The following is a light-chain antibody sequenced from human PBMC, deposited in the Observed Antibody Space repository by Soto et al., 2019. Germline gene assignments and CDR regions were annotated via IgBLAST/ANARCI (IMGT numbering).Light chain of an antibody. CDR3: QHRDYWPPT. CDR2: DAS. CDR1: QSVNSY. J-gene: IGKJ3*01. Sequence: EVLLTQSPATLSLSPGERATLSCRASQSVNSYLTWYQHKPGQAPRLLISDASNKATGIPARFSGSGSGTDFTLTISSLEPEDVAIYYCQHRDYWPPTFGPGTRVDI. V-gene: IGKV3-11*01.